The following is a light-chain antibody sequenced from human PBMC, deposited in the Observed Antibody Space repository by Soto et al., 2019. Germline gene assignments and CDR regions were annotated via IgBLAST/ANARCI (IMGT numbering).Light chain of an antibody. CDR1: NSDVGSSNS. CDR3: SSYTNNSPNCV. J-gene: IGLJ1*01. V-gene: IGLV2-14*03. CDR2: DVN. Sequence: QSVLTQPASVSGSPGQSITISCTGTNSDVGSSNSVSWYQHHPGKAPKLIIYDVNSRPSGVSNRFSGSKSGNTASLTISGPQVEDEADYYCSSYTNNSPNCVFGTGTKVTVL.